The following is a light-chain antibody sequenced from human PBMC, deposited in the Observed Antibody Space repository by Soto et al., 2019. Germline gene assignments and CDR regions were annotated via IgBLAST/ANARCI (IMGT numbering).Light chain of an antibody. CDR1: ESVSSNQ. Sequence: VSTQSPSTLSLSPGERAALSCGASESVSSNQLAWYQQKPGLAPRLLIYDASSRASGIPERFSGSGSGTGFSLTISSLEPEDSAVYYCQQYGSSPITFGQGTRLEIK. CDR2: DAS. J-gene: IGKJ5*01. V-gene: IGKV3D-20*01. CDR3: QQYGSSPIT.